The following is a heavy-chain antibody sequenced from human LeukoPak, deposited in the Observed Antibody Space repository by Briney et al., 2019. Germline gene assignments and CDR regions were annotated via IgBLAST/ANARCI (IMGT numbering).Heavy chain of an antibody. D-gene: IGHD1-1*01. CDR2: IYYSGST. V-gene: IGHV4-39*07. Sequence: PSETLSLTCTVSGGSISSSSYYWGWLRQPPGKGLEGFGSIYYSGSTYYNPSLKSRVTISVDTSKNQFSLKLSSVTAPDTAMYYGARAQLGSYSDYVEVWGKGTTVTISS. CDR3: ARAQLGSYSDYVEV. CDR1: GGSISSSSYY. J-gene: IGHJ6*03.